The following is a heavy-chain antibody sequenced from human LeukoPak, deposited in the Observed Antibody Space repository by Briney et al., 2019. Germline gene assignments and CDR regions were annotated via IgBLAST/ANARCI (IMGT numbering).Heavy chain of an antibody. V-gene: IGHV4-39*07. CDR1: GGSISSSSYY. J-gene: IGHJ6*02. CDR2: IYYSGST. CDR3: ARDRDVVGYYYYGMDV. Sequence: PSETLSLTCTVSGGSISSSSYYWGWIRQPPGKGLEWIGSIYYSGSTYYNPSLKSRVTISVDTSKNQFSLKLSSVTAADTAVYYCARDRDVVGYYYYGMDVWGQGTTVTVSS. D-gene: IGHD2-2*01.